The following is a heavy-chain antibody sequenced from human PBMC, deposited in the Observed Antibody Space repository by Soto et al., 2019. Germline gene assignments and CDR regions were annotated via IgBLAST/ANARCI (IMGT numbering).Heavy chain of an antibody. CDR1: GYTFTGYY. CDR2: INPNSGGT. D-gene: IGHD1-1*01. Sequence: QVQLVQSGAEVKKPGASVKVSCKASGYTFTGYYMHWVRQAPGQGLEWMGWINPNSGGTNYAQKFQGWGTMTRDTSISTAYMELSRLRSDDTAVYYCARGCPPRYPQDGMDVWGQGTTVTVSS. J-gene: IGHJ6*02. CDR3: ARGCPPRYPQDGMDV. V-gene: IGHV1-2*04.